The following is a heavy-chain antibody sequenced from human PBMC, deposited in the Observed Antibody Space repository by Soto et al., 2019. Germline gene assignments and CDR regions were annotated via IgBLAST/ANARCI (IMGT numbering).Heavy chain of an antibody. V-gene: IGHV4-39*01. Sequence: PSETLSLTCTASGGSVSNSNYYWGCIRQSPGKGLEWIGSVYYRGRSYSKSSVKSRVTISVDTSKNQFSLNLNSVTASDTAVYYCVSQRTSVLTQAYFDYWGPGALVTVSS. D-gene: IGHD2-8*01. J-gene: IGHJ4*02. CDR3: VSQRTSVLTQAYFDY. CDR2: VYYRGRS. CDR1: GGSVSNSNYY.